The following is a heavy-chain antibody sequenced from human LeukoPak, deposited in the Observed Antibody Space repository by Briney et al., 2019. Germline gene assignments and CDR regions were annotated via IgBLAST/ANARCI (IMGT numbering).Heavy chain of an antibody. CDR1: GFTFSSHC. Sequence: GGSLRRSCAAYGFTFSSHCMSWVRQAPGKGLEWVANIKQDGGERPYVDSVKGRFTISRDNAKNSLYLQMNSLRAEDTAVYFCARTDPGNGGYFDYWGQGALVTVSS. CDR2: IKQDGGER. D-gene: IGHD2-15*01. V-gene: IGHV3-7*01. J-gene: IGHJ4*02. CDR3: ARTDPGNGGYFDY.